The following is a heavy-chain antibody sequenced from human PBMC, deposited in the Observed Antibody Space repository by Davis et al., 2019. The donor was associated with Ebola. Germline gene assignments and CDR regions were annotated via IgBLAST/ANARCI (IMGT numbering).Heavy chain of an antibody. J-gene: IGHJ4*02. CDR3: ARDPGSPGLERRPD. CDR1: GFTFDDYA. V-gene: IGHV3-43D*03. CDR2: INWDGGST. D-gene: IGHD1-1*01. Sequence: PGGSLRLSCAASGFTFDDYAMHWVRQAPGKGLEWVSLINWDGGSTYYADSVKGRFTISRDNAKNSLYLQMNSLRAEDTAVYYCARDPGSPGLERRPDWGQGTLVTVSS.